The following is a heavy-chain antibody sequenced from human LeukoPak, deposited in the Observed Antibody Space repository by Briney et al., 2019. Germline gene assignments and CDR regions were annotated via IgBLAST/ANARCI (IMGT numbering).Heavy chain of an antibody. CDR2: ISYDGSNK. J-gene: IGHJ5*02. D-gene: IGHD3-16*01. Sequence: GGSLRLSCAASGFTFSSYAMHWVRQAPGKGLEWVAVISYDGSNKYYAGSVKGRFTISRDNSKNTLYLQMNSLRAEDTAVYYCARDQGSYGANWFDPWGQGTLVTVSS. V-gene: IGHV3-30*04. CDR1: GFTFSSYA. CDR3: ARDQGSYGANWFDP.